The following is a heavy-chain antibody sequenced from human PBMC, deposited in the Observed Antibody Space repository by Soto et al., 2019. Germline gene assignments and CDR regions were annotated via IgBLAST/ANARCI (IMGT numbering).Heavy chain of an antibody. V-gene: IGHV3-30-3*01. CDR2: ISYDGSNK. CDR3: ARDGENYDFWSGYWFDY. CDR1: GFTFSSYA. J-gene: IGHJ4*02. Sequence: QVQLVESGGGVVQPGRSLRLSCAASGFTFSSYAMHWVRQAPGKGLEWVAVISYDGSNKYYADSVKGRFTISRDNSKNTLYLQLNSRRAEDTAVYYCARDGENYDFWSGYWFDYWGQGTLVTVSS. D-gene: IGHD3-3*01.